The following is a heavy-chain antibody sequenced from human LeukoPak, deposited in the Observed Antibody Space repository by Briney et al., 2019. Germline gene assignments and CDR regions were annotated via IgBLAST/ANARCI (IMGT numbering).Heavy chain of an antibody. V-gene: IGHV3-30*02. D-gene: IGHD3-3*01. CDR1: GFTFSSYG. J-gene: IGHJ6*03. CDR3: AKGLLEWLLSYMDV. Sequence: PGGSLRLSCTASGFTFSSYGMHWVRQAPGKGLEGVAFIRYDGSNKYYADSVKGRFTISRDNSKTTLYLQMNSLRAEDTAVYYCAKGLLEWLLSYMDVWGKGTTVTVSS. CDR2: IRYDGSNK.